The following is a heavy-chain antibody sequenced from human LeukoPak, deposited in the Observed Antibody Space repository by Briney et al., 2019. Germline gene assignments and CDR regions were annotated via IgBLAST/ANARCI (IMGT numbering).Heavy chain of an antibody. CDR3: ARRRNYFENWGYYYYFDY. D-gene: IGHD1-26*01. V-gene: IGHV4-34*01. CDR1: GGSFRGYY. CDR2: INSSGGT. Sequence: SETLSLTCAVSGGSFRGYYWNWIRQSPGKGLEWAGEINSSGGTSYNPSLKSRLTLSVDTSKYQFSLKLNSVTAADTAVYYCARRRNYFENWGYYYYFDYWGQGTLVTVAS. J-gene: IGHJ4*02.